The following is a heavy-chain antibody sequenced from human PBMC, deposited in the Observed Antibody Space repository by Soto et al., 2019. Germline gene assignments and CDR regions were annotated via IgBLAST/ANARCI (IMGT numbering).Heavy chain of an antibody. CDR3: GRGLTTMNRGNWFDP. CDR2: INHSGST. J-gene: IGHJ5*02. Sequence: QVQLHQWGAGLLKPSETLSLTCAVYGGSFSGYYWSWIRQPPGKGLEWIGEINHSGSTNYNPSLKSRVTISVCTSKNQFSLKLSSVTVADTAVYYCGRGLTTMNRGNWFDPWGQGTLVTVSS. V-gene: IGHV4-34*01. CDR1: GGSFSGYY. D-gene: IGHD3-22*01.